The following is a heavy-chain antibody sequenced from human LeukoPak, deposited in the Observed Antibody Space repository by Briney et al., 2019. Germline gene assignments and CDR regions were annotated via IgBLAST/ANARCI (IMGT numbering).Heavy chain of an antibody. CDR3: TTIPVDDVGISGY. CDR1: GITLSNYG. Sequence: GGSLRLSCAVSGITLSNYGMSWVRQAPGKGLEWVAGISDSGGRTNYADSVKGRFTISRDNPKNTLYLQMNSLRAEDTAVYYCTTIPVDDVGISGYWGQGTLVTVSS. V-gene: IGHV3-23*01. J-gene: IGHJ4*02. D-gene: IGHD1-1*01. CDR2: ISDSGGRT.